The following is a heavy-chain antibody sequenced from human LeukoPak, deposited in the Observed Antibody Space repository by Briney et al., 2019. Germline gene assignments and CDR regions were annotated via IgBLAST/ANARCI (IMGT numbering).Heavy chain of an antibody. CDR1: GFTFDDYA. Sequence: GGSLRLSCAASGFTFDDYAMHWVRQAPGKGLEWVSYISSSSSTIYYADSVKGRFTISRDNAKNSLYLQMNSLRAEDTAAYYCARDMHYYDSSGYYLWDYWGQGTLVTVSS. V-gene: IGHV3-48*01. CDR2: ISSSSSTI. D-gene: IGHD3-22*01. CDR3: ARDMHYYDSSGYYLWDY. J-gene: IGHJ4*02.